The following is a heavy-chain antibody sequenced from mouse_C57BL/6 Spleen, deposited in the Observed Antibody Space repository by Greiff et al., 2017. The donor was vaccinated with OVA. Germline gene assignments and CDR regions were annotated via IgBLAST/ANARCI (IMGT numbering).Heavy chain of an antibody. CDR2: IDPSDSYT. CDR3: ALNWDEDYFDY. CDR1: GYTFTSYW. D-gene: IGHD4-1*02. V-gene: IGHV1-69*01. Sequence: VQLQQPGAELVMPGASVKLSCKASGYTFTSYWMHWVKQRPGQGLEWIGEIDPSDSYTNYNQKFKGKSTLTVDKSASTAYMQLSSLTSEDSAVYYCALNWDEDYFDYWGQGTTLTVSS. J-gene: IGHJ2*01.